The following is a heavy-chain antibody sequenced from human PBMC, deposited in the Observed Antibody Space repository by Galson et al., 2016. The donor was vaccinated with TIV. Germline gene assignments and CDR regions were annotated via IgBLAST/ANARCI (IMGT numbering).Heavy chain of an antibody. CDR2: IGGSGGSP. V-gene: IGHV3-23*01. CDR3: AKRPIFTIFGAGSNYCDS. D-gene: IGHD3-3*01. J-gene: IGHJ4*02. CDR1: GFSFSNYA. Sequence: SLRLSCAASGFSFSNYAMSWVRQAPGRGLERVSGIGGSGGSPNYGDSVKGRFTISRDNSKNILYLQMNSLRAEDTAVYDCAKRPIFTIFGAGSNYCDSWGQGTLVTVSS.